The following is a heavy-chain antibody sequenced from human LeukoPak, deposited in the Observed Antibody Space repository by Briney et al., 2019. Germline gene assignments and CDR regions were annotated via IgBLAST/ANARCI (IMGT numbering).Heavy chain of an antibody. Sequence: GGSLRLSCAASGFTFSSYWMSWVRQAPGKGLEWVANIKQDGSEKYYVDSVKGRFTISRDNAKNSQYLQMNSLRAEDTAVYYCARGTWDRNMVRGVIFYYYYCYMDVWGKGTTVTVSS. D-gene: IGHD3-10*01. J-gene: IGHJ6*03. CDR3: ARGTWDRNMVRGVIFYYYYCYMDV. V-gene: IGHV3-7*01. CDR2: IKQDGSEK. CDR1: GFTFSSYW.